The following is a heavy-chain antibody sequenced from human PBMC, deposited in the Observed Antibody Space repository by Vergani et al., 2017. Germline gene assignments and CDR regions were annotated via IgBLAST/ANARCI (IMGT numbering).Heavy chain of an antibody. Sequence: EVQLLESGGGSAQPGESLRLSCVASGFTFTAHGLNCVRQAPGKGLEWVSGISGQNFRTNYADSVKGRFTISRDDSQNTVYFQINSLRAEDTAFSYCAVLYGDDDFTPVWGQGTLVTVSS. CDR2: ISGQNFRT. CDR3: AVLYGDDDFTPV. D-gene: IGHD3/OR15-3a*01. V-gene: IGHV3-23*01. J-gene: IGHJ4*02. CDR1: GFTFTAHG.